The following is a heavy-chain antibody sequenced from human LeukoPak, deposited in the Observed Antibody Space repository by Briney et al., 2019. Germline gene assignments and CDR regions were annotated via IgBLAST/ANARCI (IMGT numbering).Heavy chain of an antibody. V-gene: IGHV1-18*01. J-gene: IGHJ3*02. D-gene: IGHD3-22*01. Sequence: ASVKVSCKASGYTFTSYDINWVRQATGQGLEWMGWISAYNGNTNYAQKLQGRVTMTTDTSTSTAYMELRSLRSDDTAVYYCAREGYYDSSGQDAFDIWGQGTMVTVPS. CDR1: GYTFTSYD. CDR3: AREGYYDSSGQDAFDI. CDR2: ISAYNGNT.